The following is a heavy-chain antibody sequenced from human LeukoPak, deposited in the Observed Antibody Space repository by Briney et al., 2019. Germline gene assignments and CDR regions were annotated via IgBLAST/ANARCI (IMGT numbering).Heavy chain of an antibody. V-gene: IGHV1-18*01. J-gene: IGHJ6*03. CDR3: ARIHSSGWTNYYYYYMDV. CDR2: ISAYNGNT. D-gene: IGHD6-19*01. Sequence: ASVKVSCKASGHTFTSYGISWVRQAPGQGLEWMGWISAYNGNTNYAQKLQGRVTMTTDTSTSTAYMELRSLRSDDTAVYYCARIHSSGWTNYYYYYMDVWGKGTTVTVSS. CDR1: GHTFTSYG.